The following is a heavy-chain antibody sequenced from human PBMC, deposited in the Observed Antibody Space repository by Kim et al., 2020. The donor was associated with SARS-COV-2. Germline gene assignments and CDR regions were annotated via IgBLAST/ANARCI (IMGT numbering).Heavy chain of an antibody. D-gene: IGHD7-27*01. CDR1: GFIFSDFW. Sequence: GGSLRLSCAASGFIFSDFWMRWVRQAPGKGLEWVANINQDGSGMAFLGSVKGRFTISRDNAKSSLYLQMNSLRAEDTAVYYCSRHIHWAFDFDSCGQGNLVTVSS. J-gene: IGHJ4*02. V-gene: IGHV3-7*01. CDR2: INQDGSGM. CDR3: SRHIHWAFDFDS.